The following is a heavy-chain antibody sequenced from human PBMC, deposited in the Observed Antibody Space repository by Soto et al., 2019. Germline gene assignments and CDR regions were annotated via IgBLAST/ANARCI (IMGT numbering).Heavy chain of an antibody. J-gene: IGHJ1*01. CDR3: ARDVYDSSGYYLEYFQH. V-gene: IGHV3-15*07. D-gene: IGHD3-22*01. Sequence: GGSLRLSCAASGFTFSNAWMNWVRQAPGKGLEWVGRIKSKTDGGTTDYAAPVKGRFTISRDNSKNTLYLQMNSLRAEDTAVYYCARDVYDSSGYYLEYFQHWGQGTLVTVSS. CDR2: IKSKTDGGTT. CDR1: GFTFSNAW.